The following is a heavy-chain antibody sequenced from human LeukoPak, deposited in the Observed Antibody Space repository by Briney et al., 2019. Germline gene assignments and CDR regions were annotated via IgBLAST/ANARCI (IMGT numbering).Heavy chain of an antibody. CDR1: GGTFSSYA. V-gene: IGHV1-69*06. Sequence: GASVKVSCKASGGTFSSYAISWVRQAPGQGLEWMGGIIPIFGTANYAQKFQGGVTITADKSTSTAYMELSSLRSEDTAVYYCARDRGWELRWFELDYWGQGTLVTVSS. CDR2: IIPIFGTA. J-gene: IGHJ4*02. D-gene: IGHD1-26*01. CDR3: ARDRGWELRWFELDY.